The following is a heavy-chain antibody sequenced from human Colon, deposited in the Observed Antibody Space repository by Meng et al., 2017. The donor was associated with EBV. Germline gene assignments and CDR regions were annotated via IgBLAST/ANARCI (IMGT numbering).Heavy chain of an antibody. CDR1: GGSMSSGNYY. Sequence: QGHVQASVPGLGVPSPTLSLTCAVSGGSMSSGNYYCSWIRQPPGKGLEWIGYIHHSGSAYYNPSLKSRVSISVDTSKSQFSLNLNSMTAADTAVYYCASFDHIPRRNYFDYWGQGTLVTVSS. CDR3: ASFDHIPRRNYFDY. CDR2: IHHSGSA. J-gene: IGHJ4*02. V-gene: IGHV4-30-4*01. D-gene: IGHD2-21*01.